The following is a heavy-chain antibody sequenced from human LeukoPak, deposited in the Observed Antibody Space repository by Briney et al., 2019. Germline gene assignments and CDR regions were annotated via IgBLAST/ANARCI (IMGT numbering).Heavy chain of an antibody. CDR3: ARGLFTGGTNYGF. J-gene: IGHJ4*02. CDR1: GFTFSTYA. CDR2: ISYDGSNK. D-gene: IGHD1-26*01. Sequence: GGSLRLSCAASGFTFSTYAMHWVRQAPGKGLEWVAVISYDGSNKYYADSVKGRFTISRDNSKNTLYLQMNSLRAEDTAVYHCARGLFTGGTNYGFWGQGTLVTVSS. V-gene: IGHV3-30-3*01.